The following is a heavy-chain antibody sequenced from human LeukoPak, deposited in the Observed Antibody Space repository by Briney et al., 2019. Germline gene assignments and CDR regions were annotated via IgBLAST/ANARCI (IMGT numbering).Heavy chain of an antibody. CDR3: ARSGRWLQLDGFDY. CDR1: GGSISSYY. J-gene: IGHJ4*02. V-gene: IGHV4-59*01. CDR2: IYYSGST. Sequence: SETLSLTCTVSGGSISSYYWSWIRQPPGKGLEWIGYIYYSGSTNYNPSLKSRVTISVDTSKNQFSLKLSSVTAADTVVYYCARSGRWLQLDGFDYWGQGTLVTVSS. D-gene: IGHD5-24*01.